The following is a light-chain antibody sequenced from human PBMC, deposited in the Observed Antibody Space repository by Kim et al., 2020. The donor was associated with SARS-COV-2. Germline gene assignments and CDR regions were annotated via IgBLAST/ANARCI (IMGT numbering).Light chain of an antibody. CDR3: LLSYRGIRV. Sequence: GTVTPPCGSITGAVTSFHYPYWIQQNPGQAPSTLFYVTSRRHAWSPPRFTGSLSGSKSALTLAGAQPEDEDDYYCLLSYRGIRVFGGGTQLTVL. CDR2: VTS. J-gene: IGLJ3*02. V-gene: IGLV7-46*01. CDR1: TGAVTSFHY.